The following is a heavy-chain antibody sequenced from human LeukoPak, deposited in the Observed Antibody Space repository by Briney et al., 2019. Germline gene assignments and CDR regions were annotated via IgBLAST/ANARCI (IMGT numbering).Heavy chain of an antibody. CDR1: GFTVSSNY. J-gene: IGHJ4*02. V-gene: IGHV3-66*01. CDR3: ARAGIYGDYGLGGY. CDR2: IYSGGST. Sequence: GGSLRLSCAASGFTVSSNYMSWVRQAPGKGLEWVSVIYSGGSTYYADSVKGRFTISRDNSKNTLYLQMNSLRAEDTAVYYCARAGIYGDYGLGGYWGQGTLVTVSS. D-gene: IGHD4-17*01.